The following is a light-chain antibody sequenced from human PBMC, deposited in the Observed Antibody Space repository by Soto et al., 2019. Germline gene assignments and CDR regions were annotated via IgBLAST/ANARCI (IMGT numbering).Light chain of an antibody. CDR1: QDITSY. J-gene: IGKJ1*01. CDR3: QKYNSAPWT. CDR2: AAS. Sequence: DIQLTQSPSFLSSSVGDRVTLTCRARQDITSYLAWYHQKPGKVPELLIYAASTLQSGVPSRFSGSGSGTDFTLSITGVRHEYVGTYFCQKYNSAPWTFGEGTKVDIK. V-gene: IGKV1-27*01.